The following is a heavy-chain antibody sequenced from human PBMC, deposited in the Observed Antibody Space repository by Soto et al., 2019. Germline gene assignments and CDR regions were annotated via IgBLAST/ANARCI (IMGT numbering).Heavy chain of an antibody. Sequence: PGKVLDGVSGIGANGGGTYYADSVKGRFIISRDNSKNTLYLQVNSXXAEDTAVXXCSRDPNGDYLGAFDFWRQKTMVTVSS. V-gene: IGHV3-23*01. D-gene: IGHD4-17*01. J-gene: IGHJ3*01. CDR2: IGANGGGT. CDR3: SRDPNGDYLGAFDF.